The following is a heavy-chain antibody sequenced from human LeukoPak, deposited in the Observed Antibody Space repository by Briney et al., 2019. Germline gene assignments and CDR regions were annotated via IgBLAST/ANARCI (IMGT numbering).Heavy chain of an antibody. D-gene: IGHD5-18*01. V-gene: IGHV5-51*01. CDR3: ARRDTALVLDAFDI. CDR2: IYPGDSDT. CDR1: GYSFTNYW. Sequence: GESLKISCKGSGYSFTNYWIGWVRQMPGKGLKWMGIIYPGDSDTRYSPSFQGQVTISADKSISTAYLQWSSLKASDTAMYYCARRDTALVLDAFDIWGQGTMVTVSS. J-gene: IGHJ3*02.